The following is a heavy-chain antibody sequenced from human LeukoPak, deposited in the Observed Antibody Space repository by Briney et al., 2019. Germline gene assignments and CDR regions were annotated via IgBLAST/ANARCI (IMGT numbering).Heavy chain of an antibody. CDR3: AKGSPDYGDYWY. V-gene: IGHV3-30*18. Sequence: GRSLRLSCAASGFTFSSYGMHRVRQAPGKGLEWVAVISYDGSNKYYADSVKGRFTISRDNSKNTLYLQMNSLGAEDTAVYYCAKGSPDYGDYWYWGQGTLVTVSS. D-gene: IGHD4-17*01. CDR2: ISYDGSNK. J-gene: IGHJ4*02. CDR1: GFTFSSYG.